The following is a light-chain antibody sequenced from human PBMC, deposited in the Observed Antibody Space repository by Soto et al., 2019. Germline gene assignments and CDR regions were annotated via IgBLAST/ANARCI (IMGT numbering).Light chain of an antibody. V-gene: IGLV2-8*01. CDR1: STDVGGYHY. CDR3: SSYAGSKNLGV. CDR2: EVS. J-gene: IGLJ1*01. Sequence: QSVLTQPPSASGSPGQSVTISCTGTSTDVGGYHYVSWYQQHPGKAPKLLIYEVSNRPSGVPDRFSGSKSGNTASLTVSGLQAEDEADYYCSSYAGSKNLGVFGAGTKLTVL.